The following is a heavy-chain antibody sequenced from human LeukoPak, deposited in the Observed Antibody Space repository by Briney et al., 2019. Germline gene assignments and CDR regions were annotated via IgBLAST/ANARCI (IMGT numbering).Heavy chain of an antibody. D-gene: IGHD6-13*01. V-gene: IGHV4-39*07. Sequence: SETLSLTCTVSGGSIGSSDSFWGWIRQPPGKGLEWIGSIYYSGTTNYNPSLKSRVTISVDKSKNQFSLKLSSVTAADTAVYYCARAGSSLYYYYYYMDVWGKGTTVTVSS. CDR3: ARAGSSLYYYYYYMDV. J-gene: IGHJ6*03. CDR2: IYYSGTT. CDR1: GGSIGSSDSF.